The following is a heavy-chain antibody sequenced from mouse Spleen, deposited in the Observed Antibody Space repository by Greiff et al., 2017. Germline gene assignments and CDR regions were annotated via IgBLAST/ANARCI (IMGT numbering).Heavy chain of an antibody. CDR3: ARNPTMITTRAWFAY. J-gene: IGHJ3*01. D-gene: IGHD2-4*01. CDR2: ISSGGSYT. Sequence: EVKLVESGGGLVKPGGSLKLSCAASGFTFSSYAMSWVRQTPEKRLEWVATISSGGSYTYYPDSVKGRFTISRDNAKNTLYLQMSSLRSEDTAMYYCARNPTMITTRAWFAYWGQGTLVTVSA. V-gene: IGHV5-9-1*01. CDR1: GFTFSSYA.